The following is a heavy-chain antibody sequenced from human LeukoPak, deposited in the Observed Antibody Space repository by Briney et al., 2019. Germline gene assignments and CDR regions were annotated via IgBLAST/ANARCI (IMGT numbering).Heavy chain of an antibody. CDR2: IYPGDYDT. V-gene: IGHV5-51*01. J-gene: IGHJ5*02. D-gene: IGHD2-21*01. Sequence: GESLKISCKGSGYRFTSYWIGWVRQMPGKGLGWMVIIYPGDYDTRYSPSFQGQLTISADKSITTASLQWSSLKASDTAMYYCARHGGAYCGGECYSNWFDPWGQGTLVTVSS. CDR3: ARHGGAYCGGECYSNWFDP. CDR1: GYRFTSYW.